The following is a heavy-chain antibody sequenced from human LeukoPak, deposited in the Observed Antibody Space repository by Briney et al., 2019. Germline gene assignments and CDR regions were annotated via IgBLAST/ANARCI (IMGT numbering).Heavy chain of an antibody. Sequence: PGGSLRLSCAASGFTVSSNYMSWVRQARGKGLEWVSVIYSGGGTYYADSVKGRFTISRDNSKNTLYLQMNSLRAEDTAVYYCARGLDLSYFDFWGQGTLVTVSS. D-gene: IGHD3-3*01. V-gene: IGHV3-53*01. CDR2: IYSGGGT. CDR1: GFTVSSNY. J-gene: IGHJ4*02. CDR3: ARGLDLSYFDF.